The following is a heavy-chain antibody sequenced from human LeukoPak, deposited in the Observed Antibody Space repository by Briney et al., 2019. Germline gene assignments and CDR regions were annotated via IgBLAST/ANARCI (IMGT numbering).Heavy chain of an antibody. CDR2: IYSGGST. D-gene: IGHD3-22*01. V-gene: IGHV3-66*01. Sequence: GGSLRLSCAASGFTVSSNYMSWVRQAPGKGLEWVSVIYSGGSTYYADSVKGRFTISRDNSKNTLYLQMNSLRAEDTAVYYCARDQGRGYYDSSGSYYFDYWGQGTLVTVSS. J-gene: IGHJ4*02. CDR1: GFTVSSNY. CDR3: ARDQGRGYYDSSGSYYFDY.